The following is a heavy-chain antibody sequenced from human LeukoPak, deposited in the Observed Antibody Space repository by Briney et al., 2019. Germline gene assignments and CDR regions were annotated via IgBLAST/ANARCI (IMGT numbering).Heavy chain of an antibody. V-gene: IGHV4-38-2*02. Sequence: PSETLSLTCTVSGGSIRNYYWGWIRQPPGKGLEWIGSIYHSGSTYYNPSLKSRVTISVDTSKNQFSLKLSSVTAADTAVYYCATKGPYSGSYSAYWYFDLWGRGTLVTVSS. D-gene: IGHD1-26*01. CDR1: GGSIRNYY. CDR2: IYHSGST. CDR3: ATKGPYSGSYSAYWYFDL. J-gene: IGHJ2*01.